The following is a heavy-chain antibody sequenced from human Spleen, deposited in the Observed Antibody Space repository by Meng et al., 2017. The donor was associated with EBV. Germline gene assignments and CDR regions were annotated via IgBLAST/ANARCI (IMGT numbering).Heavy chain of an antibody. CDR1: GGTFNTYA. CDR2: IIPFFGSP. Sequence: QWELEQPGAEVKKPGSSVRVTCHTSGGTFNTYALNWVRQAPGQGLEWMGGIIPFFGSPHYAQKFQGRLTITADESTSTVYMELNSLKSDDTAVYYCARAPKRLLEWRLSVWGQGTLVTVSS. CDR3: ARAPKRLLEWRLSV. V-gene: IGHV1-69*01. J-gene: IGHJ4*02. D-gene: IGHD3-3*01.